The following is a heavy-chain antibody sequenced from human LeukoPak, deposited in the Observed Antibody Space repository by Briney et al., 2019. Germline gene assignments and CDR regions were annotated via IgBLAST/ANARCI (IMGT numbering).Heavy chain of an antibody. J-gene: IGHJ4*02. CDR1: GGSISSGGYY. CDR2: IYYSGST. D-gene: IGHD3-22*01. V-gene: IGHV4-31*03. Sequence: SETLSLTCTVSGGSISSGGYYRSWIRQHPGKGLEWIGYIYYSGSTYYNPSLKSRVTISVDTSKNQFSLKLSSVTAADTVVYYCARRSSYYSGYFDYWGQGTLVTVSS. CDR3: ARRSSYYSGYFDY.